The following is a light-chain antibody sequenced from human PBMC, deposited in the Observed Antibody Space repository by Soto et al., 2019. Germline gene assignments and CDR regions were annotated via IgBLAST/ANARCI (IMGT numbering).Light chain of an antibody. CDR2: GAS. J-gene: IGKJ1*01. CDR1: QSVSTNF. V-gene: IGKV3-20*01. CDR3: QQYGRKSWT. Sequence: EIVLTQSPGTLSLSPGEGATLSCRASQSVSTNFFAWYQQKPGQAPRLLIYGASPRATGIPDRFSGSGSGTDFTLIISRLEPEDFAVYYCQQYGRKSWTFGQGTKVDIK.